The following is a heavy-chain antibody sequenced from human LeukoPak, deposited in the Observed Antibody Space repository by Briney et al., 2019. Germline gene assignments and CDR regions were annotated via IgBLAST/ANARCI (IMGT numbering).Heavy chain of an antibody. D-gene: IGHD3-22*01. Sequence: GGSLRLSCAASGFTFSSYWMSWVRQAPGKGLEWVANIKQDGSEKYYVDSVKGRFTISRDNAKNSLYLQMNSLRAEDTAVYYCARRDSSGYYYSPHFDYWGQGTLVTVSS. CDR1: GFTFSSYW. CDR2: IKQDGSEK. V-gene: IGHV3-7*01. J-gene: IGHJ4*02. CDR3: ARRDSSGYYYSPHFDY.